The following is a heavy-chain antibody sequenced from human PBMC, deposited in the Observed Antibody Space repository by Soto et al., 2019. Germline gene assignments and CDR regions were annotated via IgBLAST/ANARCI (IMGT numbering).Heavy chain of an antibody. Sequence: EVQLLESGGGLVQPGGSLRLSCAASGFTLSTYGMTWVRQAPGKGLEWVSAITGTGGNTYYVESVKGRFTVSRDNSKNMLYLQVNSLRAEDTAVYYCARIRGYYYGLDVWGQGTTVTDSS. V-gene: IGHV3-23*01. CDR2: ITGTGGNT. J-gene: IGHJ6*02. CDR1: GFTLSTYG. CDR3: ARIRGYYYGLDV.